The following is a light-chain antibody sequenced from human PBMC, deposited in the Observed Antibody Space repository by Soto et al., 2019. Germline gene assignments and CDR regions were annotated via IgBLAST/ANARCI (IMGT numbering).Light chain of an antibody. V-gene: IGLV2-14*03. CDR3: TSWTTSTTMI. Sequence: QSALTQPASVSGSPGQSITISCPGTSRNIGAYNFVSWYQQHPGKAPKLMLYDVNIRPSGVSNRFSGSKSGNTASLTISGLQAEDEADYYCTSWTTSTTMIFGGGTKLTVL. CDR1: SRNIGAYNF. CDR2: DVN. J-gene: IGLJ2*01.